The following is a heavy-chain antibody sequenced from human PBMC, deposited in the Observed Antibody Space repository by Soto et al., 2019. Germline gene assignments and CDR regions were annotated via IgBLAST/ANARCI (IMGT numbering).Heavy chain of an antibody. V-gene: IGHV3-30*03. J-gene: IGHJ4*02. Sequence: GGSLRLSCVGSGFTFSNYGMHWVRQAPGKGLDWVVVISYDGSNTYYADSVKGRFTISRDDAKKMVFLQMSSLGAEDTAVYFCAREVVAPDFYYLDFWGRGTLVTVSS. CDR1: GFTFSNYG. CDR3: AREVVAPDFYYLDF. CDR2: ISYDGSNT. D-gene: IGHD2-21*02.